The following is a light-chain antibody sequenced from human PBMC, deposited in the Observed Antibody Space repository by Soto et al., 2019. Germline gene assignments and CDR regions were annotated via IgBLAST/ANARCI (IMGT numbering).Light chain of an antibody. CDR3: TSFAPGRIYV. Sequence: SGLAQTARGSGSPGKSITISCSGTSSDIGAYDFVSWYQQHPGRAPKLIIYEVSHRFSGLSYRFSGSKSGNTASLTISGLQAEDEGDYYCTSFAPGRIYVFGSGTKVTVL. J-gene: IGLJ1*01. CDR1: SSDIGAYDF. V-gene: IGLV2-14*03. CDR2: EVS.